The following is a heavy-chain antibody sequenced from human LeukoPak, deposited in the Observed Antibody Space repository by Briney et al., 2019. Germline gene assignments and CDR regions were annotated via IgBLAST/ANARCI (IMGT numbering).Heavy chain of an antibody. D-gene: IGHD2-21*01. CDR3: ATDRGCSGDCYPFYYYYMDV. Sequence: ASVKVSCKASGYTFTSYGISWVRQAPGQGLEWMGWISAYNGNTNYAQKLQGRVTMTEDTSTDTAYMELSSLRSEDTAVYYCATDRGCSGDCYPFYYYYMDVWGKGTTVTVSS. J-gene: IGHJ6*03. CDR2: ISAYNGNT. V-gene: IGHV1-18*01. CDR1: GYTFTSYG.